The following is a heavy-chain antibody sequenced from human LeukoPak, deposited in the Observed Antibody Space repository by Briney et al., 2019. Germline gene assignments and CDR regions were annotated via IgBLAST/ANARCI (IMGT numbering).Heavy chain of an antibody. CDR3: ASQHSSGWDNWFDP. V-gene: IGHV4-39*01. J-gene: IGHJ5*02. Sequence: SETLSLTCTVSGGSISSSSYYWGWIRQPPGKGLEWIGSIYYSGSTYYNPSLKSRVTISVDTSKNQFSLKLSSVTAADTAVYYCASQHSSGWDNWFDPWGQGTLVTVSS. CDR2: IYYSGST. CDR1: GGSISSSSYY. D-gene: IGHD6-19*01.